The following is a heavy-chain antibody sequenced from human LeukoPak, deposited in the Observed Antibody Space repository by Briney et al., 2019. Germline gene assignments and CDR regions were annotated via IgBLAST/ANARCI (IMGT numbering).Heavy chain of an antibody. CDR1: GGTFSSYA. Sequence: SVKVSCXASGGTFSSYAISWVRQAPGQGLEWMGGIIPIFGTANYAQKFQGRVTITADESTSTAYMELSSLRSEDTAVYYCARDSGVLRFGELLRNWGQGTLVTVSS. J-gene: IGHJ4*02. D-gene: IGHD3-10*01. CDR2: IIPIFGTA. V-gene: IGHV1-69*13. CDR3: ARDSGVLRFGELLRN.